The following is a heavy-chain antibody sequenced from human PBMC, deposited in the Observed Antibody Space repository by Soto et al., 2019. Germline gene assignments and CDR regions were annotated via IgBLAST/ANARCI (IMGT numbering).Heavy chain of an antibody. J-gene: IGHJ4*02. CDR1: GFTFSTYS. Sequence: EVQLVESGGGLVKPGGSLRLSCEASGFTFSTYSMKWVRQAPGKGLEWVSTISSRSTYIYYGDSVKGRFTISRDNAKNSLYLQMNSLRAEDTAVYYCAREGDRGTTGIDYWGQGTLVTVSS. V-gene: IGHV3-21*01. CDR2: ISSRSTYI. CDR3: AREGDRGTTGIDY. D-gene: IGHD1-1*01.